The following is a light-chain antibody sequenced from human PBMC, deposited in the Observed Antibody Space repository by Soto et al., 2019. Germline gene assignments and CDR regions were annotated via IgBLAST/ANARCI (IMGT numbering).Light chain of an antibody. CDR1: QSVSSN. V-gene: IGKV3-15*01. J-gene: IGKJ1*01. CDR3: QHYNNWPPWP. Sequence: EIVMTQSPATLSVSPVERTTLSCRVSQSVSSNLAWYQQKPGQAPRLLIYGASTRATGIPARFSGGGSGTEFTLTISRLQSEDFAVYYCQHYNNWPPWPFGQGTNVEIK. CDR2: GAS.